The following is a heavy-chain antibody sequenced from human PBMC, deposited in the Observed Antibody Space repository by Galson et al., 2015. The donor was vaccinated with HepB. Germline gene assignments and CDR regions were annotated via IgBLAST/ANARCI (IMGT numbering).Heavy chain of an antibody. V-gene: IGHV1-58*02. CDR3: AAVGRYFDWLLGTATLDAFDI. D-gene: IGHD3-9*01. J-gene: IGHJ3*02. CDR2: IVVGSGNT. Sequence: SVKVSCKASGFTFTSSAMQWVRQARGQRLEWIGWIVVGSGNTNYAQKFQERVTITRDMSTSTAYMELSSLRSEDTAVYYCAAVGRYFDWLLGTATLDAFDIWGQGTMVTVSS. CDR1: GFTFTSSA.